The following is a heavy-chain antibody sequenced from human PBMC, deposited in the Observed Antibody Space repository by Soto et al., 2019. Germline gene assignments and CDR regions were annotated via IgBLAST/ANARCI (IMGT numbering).Heavy chain of an antibody. CDR2: ISYDGGNE. D-gene: IGHD1-26*01. CDR3: AKDRYSGTYPTDFDY. CDR1: GCTFSSYG. Sequence: GGSLRLTCAGSGCTFSSYGIHWVRQAPGKGLEWVALISYDGGNEKYTESVKDRFTISRDDSHNVAYLQMSSLRTEDTAMYYCAKDRYSGTYPTDFDYWGQGSLVTVSS. J-gene: IGHJ4*02. V-gene: IGHV3-30*18.